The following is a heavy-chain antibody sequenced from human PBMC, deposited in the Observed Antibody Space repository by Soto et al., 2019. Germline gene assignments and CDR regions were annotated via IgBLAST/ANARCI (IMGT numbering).Heavy chain of an antibody. CDR1: GGTFSSYA. J-gene: IGHJ6*02. CDR3: ARSLRASRRDYYYGMDV. Sequence: SVKVSCTASGGTFSSYAISWVRQAPGQGLEWMGGIIPIFGTANYAQKFQGRVTITADESTSTAYMELSSLRSEDTAVYYCARSLRASRRDYYYGMDVWGQGTTVTVSS. D-gene: IGHD4-17*01. CDR2: IIPIFGTA. V-gene: IGHV1-69*13.